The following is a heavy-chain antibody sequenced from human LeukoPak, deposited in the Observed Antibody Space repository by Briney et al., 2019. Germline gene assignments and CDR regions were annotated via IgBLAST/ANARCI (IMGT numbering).Heavy chain of an antibody. CDR1: GFTFSSYW. CDR2: IKQDGSEK. Sequence: GGSLRLSCAASGFTFSSYWMSWVRQAPGKGLEWVANIKQDGSEKYYVDSVKGRFTISRDNAKNSLYLQMNSLRAEDTAVYYCARDVHFEDPDSGSNFDYWGQGTLVTVSS. CDR3: ARDVHFEDPDSGSNFDY. J-gene: IGHJ4*02. D-gene: IGHD3-3*02. V-gene: IGHV3-7*01.